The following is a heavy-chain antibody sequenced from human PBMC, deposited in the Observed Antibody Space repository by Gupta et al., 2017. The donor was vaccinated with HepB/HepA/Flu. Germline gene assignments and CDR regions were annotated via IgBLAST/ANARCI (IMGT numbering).Heavy chain of an antibody. J-gene: IGHJ4*02. CDR1: GFTFSSYA. CDR3: AKTWSVVAATPSFDY. V-gene: IGHV3-23*01. D-gene: IGHD2-15*01. Sequence: EVQLLESGGDLVQPGGSLRLSCAASGFTFSSYAMNWVRQAPGKGLEWVSTISGSGGSTYYADSVKGRFTISRDNSKNTLYLQMNSLRAEDTAGYYCAKTWSVVAATPSFDYWGQGTLVTVSS. CDR2: ISGSGGST.